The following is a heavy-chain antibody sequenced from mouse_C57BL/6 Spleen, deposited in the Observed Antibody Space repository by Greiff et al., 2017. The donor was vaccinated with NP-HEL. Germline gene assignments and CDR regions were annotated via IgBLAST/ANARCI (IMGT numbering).Heavy chain of an antibody. V-gene: IGHV1-61*01. Sequence: QVQLKEPGAELVRPGSSVKLSCKASGYTFTSYWMDWVKQRPGQGLEWIGNIYPSDSETHYNQKFKDKATLTVDKSSSTAYMQLSSLTSEDSAVYYCARSYYSNYEGFAYWGQGTLVTVSA. CDR1: GYTFTSYW. CDR3: ARSYYSNYEGFAY. CDR2: IYPSDSET. J-gene: IGHJ3*01. D-gene: IGHD2-5*01.